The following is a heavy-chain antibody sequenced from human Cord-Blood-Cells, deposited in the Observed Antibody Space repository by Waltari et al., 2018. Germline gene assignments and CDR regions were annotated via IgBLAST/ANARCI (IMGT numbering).Heavy chain of an antibody. J-gene: IGHJ3*02. D-gene: IGHD2-2*01. Sequence: QLQLQESGPGLVKPSETLSLTCTVSGGSISSSSYYCGWIRQPPGKGLEWIGSIYYSGSTYYNPSLKSRVTISVDTSKNQFSLKLSSVTAADTAVYYCARQGYCSSTSCYDAFDIWGQGTMVTVSS. CDR1: GGSISSSSYY. CDR2: IYYSGST. CDR3: ARQGYCSSTSCYDAFDI. V-gene: IGHV4-39*01.